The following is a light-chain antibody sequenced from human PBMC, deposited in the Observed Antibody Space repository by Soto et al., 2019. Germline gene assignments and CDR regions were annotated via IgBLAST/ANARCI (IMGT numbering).Light chain of an antibody. CDR1: SXDVGGYNY. J-gene: IGLJ1*01. V-gene: IGLV2-14*01. Sequence: QSALTQPASVSGSPGQSITISCTGTSXDVGGYNYVSWYQQHPGKAPKLMIYEVSNRPSGVSNRFSGSKSGNTASLTISGLQAEDEADYYCSSYTSSITLYVFGTGTKVTVL. CDR2: EVS. CDR3: SSYTSSITLYV.